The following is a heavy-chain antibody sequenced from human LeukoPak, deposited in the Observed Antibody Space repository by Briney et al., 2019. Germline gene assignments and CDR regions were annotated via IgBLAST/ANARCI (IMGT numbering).Heavy chain of an antibody. D-gene: IGHD6-19*01. Sequence: GGSLRLSCAASGFTFSSYGMHWVRQAPGKGLEWVAVIWYDGSNKYYADSVKGRFTISRDNSKNTLYLQMNSLRAEDTAVYYCADYPLGSGWSRWGQGTLVTVSS. CDR3: ADYPLGSGWSR. J-gene: IGHJ4*02. CDR1: GFTFSSYG. V-gene: IGHV3-33*01. CDR2: IWYDGSNK.